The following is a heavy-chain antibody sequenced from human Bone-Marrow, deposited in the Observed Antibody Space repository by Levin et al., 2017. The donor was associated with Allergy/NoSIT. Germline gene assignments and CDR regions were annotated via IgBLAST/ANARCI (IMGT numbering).Heavy chain of an antibody. Sequence: GESLKISCVASGFNFGIYGMTWVRQPPGKGLEWVSSISGGDANTYYADSVKGRFSISRDNSKNTVYLQMNSLRVEDTAIYYCARSRGVDPWGQGTLVSVSS. J-gene: IGHJ5*02. CDR3: ARSRGVDP. CDR1: GFNFGIYG. CDR2: ISGGDANT. V-gene: IGHV3-23*01.